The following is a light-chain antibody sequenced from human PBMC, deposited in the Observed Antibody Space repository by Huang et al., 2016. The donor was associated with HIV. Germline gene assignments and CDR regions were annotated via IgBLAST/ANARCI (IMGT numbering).Light chain of an antibody. CDR1: QGISSY. V-gene: IGKV1-39*01. Sequence: DIQMTQSPSSLSASVGDRVTITCRASQGISSYLNWYQQKPGKAPKLLIYASSSLQSWVPSRFSGSGSGTDFTLTISSLQPEDFATYYCQQSYSSLTFGGGTKVEIK. J-gene: IGKJ4*01. CDR3: QQSYSSLT. CDR2: ASS.